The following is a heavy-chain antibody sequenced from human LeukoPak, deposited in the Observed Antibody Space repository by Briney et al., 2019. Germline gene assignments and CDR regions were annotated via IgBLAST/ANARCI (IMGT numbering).Heavy chain of an antibody. CDR2: INRSGGSA. Sequence: ASVKVSCKASGYTFTRYYMHWVRQAPGQGLEWMGIINRSGGSARYAQKFQGRVTMTSDTSTSTVYMEVSSLRSEDTAVYYCARLADYDSSGYLSYWGQGTLVTVSS. CDR3: ARLADYDSSGYLSY. D-gene: IGHD3-22*01. J-gene: IGHJ4*02. CDR1: GYTFTRYY. V-gene: IGHV1-46*01.